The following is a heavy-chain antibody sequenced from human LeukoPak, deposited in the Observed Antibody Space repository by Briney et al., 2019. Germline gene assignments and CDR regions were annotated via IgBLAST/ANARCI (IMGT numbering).Heavy chain of an antibody. J-gene: IGHJ4*02. CDR2: INPNSGGT. Sequence: ASVKVSCKASGYTFTSYDINWVRQATGQGLEWMGWINPNSGGTNYAQKFQGWVTMTRDTSISTAYMELSRLRSDDTAVYYCARGTGSYYSINPRRRPYYFDYWGQGTLVTVSS. CDR3: ARGTGSYYSINPRRRPYYFDY. V-gene: IGHV1-2*04. CDR1: GYTFTSYD. D-gene: IGHD3-10*01.